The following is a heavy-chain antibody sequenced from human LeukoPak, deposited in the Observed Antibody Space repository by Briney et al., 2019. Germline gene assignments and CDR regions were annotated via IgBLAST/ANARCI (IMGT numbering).Heavy chain of an antibody. CDR2: IYHSGST. CDR3: ARVSTYYYGSGSRSRALDI. V-gene: IGHV4-4*02. D-gene: IGHD3-10*01. CDR1: GGSISSSNW. J-gene: IGHJ3*02. Sequence: SETLSLTCAVSGGSISSSNWWSWVRQPPGKGLEWIGEIYHSGSTNYNPSLKSRVTISVDKSKNQFSLKLSSVTAADTAVYYCARVSTYYYGSGSRSRALDIWGQGTMVTVSS.